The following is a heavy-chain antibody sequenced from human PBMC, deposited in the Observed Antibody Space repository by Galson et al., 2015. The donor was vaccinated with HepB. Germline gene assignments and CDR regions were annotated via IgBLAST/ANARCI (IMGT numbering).Heavy chain of an antibody. CDR1: GFTFSSYG. CDR3: ARSTRRTVGALVDY. V-gene: IGHV3-30*03. D-gene: IGHD1-26*01. CDR2: ISYDGSNK. Sequence: SLRLSCAASGFTFSSYGMHWVRQAPGKGLEWVAVISYDGSNKYYADSVKGRFTISRDNSKNTLYLQMNSLRAEDTAVYYCARSTRRTVGALVDYWGQGTLVTVSS. J-gene: IGHJ4*02.